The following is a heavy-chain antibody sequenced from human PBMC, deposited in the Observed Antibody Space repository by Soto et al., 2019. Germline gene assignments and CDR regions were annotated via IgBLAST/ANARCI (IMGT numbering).Heavy chain of an antibody. D-gene: IGHD3-10*01. J-gene: IGHJ4*02. Sequence: EVRLLESGGGLVQPGGSLRLSCSTSGFTFSTYAMNWVRQAPGKGLEWVSALSGSGGTTYYADSVRGRFTISRDNSTNYLFMQMNSLRAEDTALYYCSKPRADYGSGSATYYFDFWGQGTLVTVSS. V-gene: IGHV3-23*01. CDR3: SKPRADYGSGSATYYFDF. CDR1: GFTFSTYA. CDR2: LSGSGGTT.